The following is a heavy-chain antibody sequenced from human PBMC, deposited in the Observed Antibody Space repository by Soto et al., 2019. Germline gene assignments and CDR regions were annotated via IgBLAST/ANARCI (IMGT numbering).Heavy chain of an antibody. D-gene: IGHD3-22*01. CDR2: IRSKAYGGTT. CDR1: GFTFGDYA. CDR3: TTEGENYYDSSGYLYDAFDI. Sequence: GGSLRLSCTASGFTFGDYATSWVRQAPGKGLEWVGFIRSKAYGGTTEYAASVKGRFTISRDDSKSIAYLQMNSLKTEDTAVYYCTTEGENYYDSSGYLYDAFDIWGQGTMVTVSS. V-gene: IGHV3-49*04. J-gene: IGHJ3*02.